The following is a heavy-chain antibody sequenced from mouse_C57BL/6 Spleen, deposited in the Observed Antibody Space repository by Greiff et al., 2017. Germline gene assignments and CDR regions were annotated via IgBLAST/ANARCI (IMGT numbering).Heavy chain of an antibody. D-gene: IGHD1-1*01. CDR2: IYPGDGDT. V-gene: IGHV1-82*01. Sequence: VQLKQSGPELVKPGASVKISCKASGYAFSSSWMNWVKQRPGKGLEWIGRIYPGDGDTNYNGKFKGKATLTADKSSSTAYMQLSSLTSEDSAVYFCALITTVVDPFAYWGQGTLVTVSA. CDR1: GYAFSSSW. J-gene: IGHJ3*01. CDR3: ALITTVVDPFAY.